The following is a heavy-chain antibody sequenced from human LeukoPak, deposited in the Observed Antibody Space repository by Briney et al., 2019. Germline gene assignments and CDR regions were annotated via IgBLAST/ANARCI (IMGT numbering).Heavy chain of an antibody. Sequence: PSETLSLTCAVYGGSFSGYYWSWIRQPPGKGLEWIWEINHSGSTNYNPSLKSRVTISVDTSKNQFSLKLSSVTAADTAVYYCARVPYYYGSGSYNYWGQGTLVTVSS. CDR1: GGSFSGYY. J-gene: IGHJ4*02. V-gene: IGHV4-34*01. CDR3: ARVPYYYGSGSYNY. CDR2: INHSGST. D-gene: IGHD3-10*01.